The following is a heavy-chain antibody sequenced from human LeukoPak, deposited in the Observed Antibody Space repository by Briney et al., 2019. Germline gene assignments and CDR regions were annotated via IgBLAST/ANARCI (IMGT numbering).Heavy chain of an antibody. CDR1: GFTFSNFW. CDR3: ASPNYYGSGPFDL. CDR2: IKQDGSDK. Sequence: GGSLTLSCVASGFTFSNFWMSWVRQAPGKGLEWVANIKQDGSDKYYVDSVKARFTISRDNAENSLYLQMNSLRAEDTAVYYCASPNYYGSGPFDLWGRGTLVTVSS. J-gene: IGHJ2*01. V-gene: IGHV3-7*01. D-gene: IGHD3-10*01.